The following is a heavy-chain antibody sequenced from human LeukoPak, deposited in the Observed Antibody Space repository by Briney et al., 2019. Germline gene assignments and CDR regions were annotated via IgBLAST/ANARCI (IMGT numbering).Heavy chain of an antibody. D-gene: IGHD3-22*01. CDR3: ARNYDNSGYTAFGY. CDR2: IYSSGST. CDR1: GGSISSYY. V-gene: IGHV4-59*01. J-gene: IGHJ4*02. Sequence: SQTLSLTCTVSGGSISSYYWSWIRQSPGKGLEWIGHIYSSGSTNYNPSLKSRVTISIVTSKNQFSLKLSSVTAADTALYYCARNYDNSGYTAFGYWGRGTLVTVSS.